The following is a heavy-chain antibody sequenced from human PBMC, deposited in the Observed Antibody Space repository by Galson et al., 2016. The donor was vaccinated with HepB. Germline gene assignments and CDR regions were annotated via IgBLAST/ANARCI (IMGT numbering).Heavy chain of an antibody. Sequence: SLRLSCAASGFAFGSHVMHWVRQAPGKGLEYVSGISYNVWTTYYANSVKGRFTISRDTSKNTLSLQMDSLRVEDMAVYYCTREQLQRRTGLDLWGRGTLVTGSS. CDR2: ISYNVWTT. J-gene: IGHJ5*02. CDR1: GFAFGSHV. CDR3: TREQLQRRTGLDL. V-gene: IGHV3-64*01. D-gene: IGHD1-1*01.